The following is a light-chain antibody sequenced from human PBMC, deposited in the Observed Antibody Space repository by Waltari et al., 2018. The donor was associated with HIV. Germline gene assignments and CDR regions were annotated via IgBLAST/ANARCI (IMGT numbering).Light chain of an antibody. CDR1: GGHSNYA. CDR2: LNSDGSH. Sequence: QLVLTQSPSASASLGASVKLTCTLSGGHSNYAIAWPQQQPEKGPRYLMKLNSDGSHSQGDGIPDLFSGSSSGPERYLTISSLRSEDEGDYYCQTWGAGILVFGGGTKLTVL. J-gene: IGLJ3*02. V-gene: IGLV4-69*01. CDR3: QTWGAGILV.